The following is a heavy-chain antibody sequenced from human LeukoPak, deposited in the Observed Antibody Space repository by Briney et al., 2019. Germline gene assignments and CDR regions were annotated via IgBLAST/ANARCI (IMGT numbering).Heavy chain of an antibody. CDR1: GGSFSGYY. CDR3: ARWDTAMVNYDY. D-gene: IGHD5-18*01. CDR2: INHSGST. J-gene: IGHJ4*02. Sequence: SETLSLTCAVYGGSFSGYYWSWIRQPPGKGLEWIGEINHSGSTNYNPSLKSRVTISVDTFKNQFSLKLSSVTAADTAVYYCARWDTAMVNYDYWGQGTLVTVST. V-gene: IGHV4-34*01.